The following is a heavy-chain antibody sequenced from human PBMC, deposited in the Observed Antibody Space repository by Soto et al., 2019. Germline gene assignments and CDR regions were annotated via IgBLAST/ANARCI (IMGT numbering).Heavy chain of an antibody. CDR1: GFPFSTYP. J-gene: IGHJ4*02. V-gene: IGHV3-48*02. CDR3: ARGDDSSGWYNYFDY. CDR2: ISSSSSTI. Sequence: EVQLVESGGGLVQPGGSLRLSCAASGFPFSTYPMNWVRQAPGKGLEGVSYISSSSSTIYYADSVKARFTISRDNAKNSLYLQMNSLRDEDTAVYYCARGDDSSGWYNYFDYWGQGTLVTVSS. D-gene: IGHD6-19*01.